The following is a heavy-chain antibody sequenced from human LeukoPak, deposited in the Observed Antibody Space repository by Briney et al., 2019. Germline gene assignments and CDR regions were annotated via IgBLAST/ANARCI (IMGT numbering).Heavy chain of an antibody. CDR2: INPNSGGT. CDR3: ASRNCSSTSCYHWFDP. CDR1: GYTFTGYY. Sequence: GASVKVSCKASGYTFTGYYMHWVRQTPGQGLEWMGWINPNSGGTNYAQKFQGRVTMTRDTSISTAYMELSSLRSEDTAVYYCASRNCSSTSCYHWFDPWGQGTLVTVSS. D-gene: IGHD2-2*01. V-gene: IGHV1-2*02. J-gene: IGHJ5*02.